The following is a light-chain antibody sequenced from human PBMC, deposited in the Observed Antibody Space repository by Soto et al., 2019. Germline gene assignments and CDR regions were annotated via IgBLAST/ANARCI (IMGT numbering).Light chain of an antibody. Sequence: DIQMTQAQTSLSASVGDRVTVTCRASQDIGNYLCWYQQKLGKAPKLLIYDASYLEAGVPSRFSGSGSGTDFTFTISSLQPEDFATYYCQHYSSYPLTFGGGTKV. V-gene: IGKV1-33*01. J-gene: IGKJ4*01. CDR3: QHYSSYPLT. CDR2: DAS. CDR1: QDIGNY.